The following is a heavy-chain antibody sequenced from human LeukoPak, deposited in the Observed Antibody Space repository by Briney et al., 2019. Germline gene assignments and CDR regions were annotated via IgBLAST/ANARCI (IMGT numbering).Heavy chain of an antibody. Sequence: PRGSLRLSCSGSGLKFGDYGLSWVRQAPGKGLEWVSGINWDGENTAYADSLKGRFTISRDNAENALYLQMDSLRAEDTALYYCARDLSATWYSLAYWGRGTLVTVSS. D-gene: IGHD2-15*01. CDR2: INWDGENT. J-gene: IGHJ4*02. CDR1: GLKFGDYG. CDR3: ARDLSATWYSLAY. V-gene: IGHV3-20*04.